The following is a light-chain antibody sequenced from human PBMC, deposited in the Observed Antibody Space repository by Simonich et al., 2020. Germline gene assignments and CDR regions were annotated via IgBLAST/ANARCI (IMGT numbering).Light chain of an antibody. J-gene: IGKJ1*01. CDR3: QQYYSTPLT. CDR2: WAS. Sequence: DIVMTQSPDSLAVSLGERATINCKSSQSVLYSSNNKNYLAWYHHKPGQPPKLLIYWASTRESGVPDRFSGSGSGTDFTLTISSLQAEDVAVYYCQQYYSTPLTFGQGTKVEIK. V-gene: IGKV4-1*01. CDR1: QSVLYSSNNKNY.